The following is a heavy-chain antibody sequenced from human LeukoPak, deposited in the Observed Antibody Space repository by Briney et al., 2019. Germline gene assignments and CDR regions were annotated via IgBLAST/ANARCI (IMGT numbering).Heavy chain of an antibody. J-gene: IGHJ5*02. CDR3: ARGLPRRLHPRNWFDP. CDR2: MNPNSGNT. CDR1: GYTFTSYD. D-gene: IGHD5-24*01. V-gene: IGHV1-8*03. Sequence: ASVKVSCKASGYTFTSYDINWVRQATGQGLEWMGWMNPNSGNTGYAQKFQGRVTITRNTSISTAYMELSSLRSEDTAVYYCARGLPRRLHPRNWFDPWGQGTLVTVSS.